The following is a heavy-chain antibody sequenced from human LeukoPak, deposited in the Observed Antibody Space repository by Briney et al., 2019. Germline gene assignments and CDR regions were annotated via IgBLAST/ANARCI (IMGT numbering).Heavy chain of an antibody. J-gene: IGHJ4*02. D-gene: IGHD2-8*02. Sequence: SGPALVKPTQTLTLTCTFSGFSLSTSGMCVSRIRQPPGKALEWLARIDWDDDKYYSTSLKTRLTISKDTSKNQVVLTMTNMDPVDTATYYCARIPLGTATSDYWGQGTLVTVSS. V-gene: IGHV2-70*11. CDR2: IDWDDDK. CDR3: ARIPLGTATSDY. CDR1: GFSLSTSGMC.